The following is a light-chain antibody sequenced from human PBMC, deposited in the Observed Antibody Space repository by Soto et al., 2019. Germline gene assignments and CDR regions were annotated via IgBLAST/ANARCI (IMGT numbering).Light chain of an antibody. J-gene: IGLJ1*01. CDR3: QVRDGGRNYV. Sequence: YELTQPSSVSVAPGQTASITCGGDNIGSSRVNWYQQRPGQAPVMVVFADNDRPSGIPERFSGSKSGNTATLTISRVEAGDEADYYCQVRDGGRNYVFGSGTKVTVL. V-gene: IGLV3-21*02. CDR1: NIGSSR. CDR2: ADN.